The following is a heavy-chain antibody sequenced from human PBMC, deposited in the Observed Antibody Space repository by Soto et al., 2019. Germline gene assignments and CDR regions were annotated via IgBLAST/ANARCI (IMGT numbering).Heavy chain of an antibody. CDR3: ARDQLEGNGFDP. J-gene: IGHJ5*02. V-gene: IGHV4-30-2*01. Sequence: QLQLQESGSGLVRPSQTLSLTCAVSGGSISSGGYSWNWIRQPPGKGLEWIGSIYHSGSTLYNPCFKSRVTISVGMSMDPFAPKLTSVTAADTAVYYCARDQLEGNGFDPWGQGTLVTFSS. CDR1: GGSISSGGYS. D-gene: IGHD1-1*01. CDR2: IYHSGST.